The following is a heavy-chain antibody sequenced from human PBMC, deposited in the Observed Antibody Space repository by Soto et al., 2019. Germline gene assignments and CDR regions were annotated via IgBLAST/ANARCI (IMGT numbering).Heavy chain of an antibody. CDR3: ARDMSRGYDFWSGSINWFDP. J-gene: IGHJ5*02. Sequence: ASVKVSCKASGYTFTSYAMHWVRQAPGQRLEWMGWINAGNGNTKYPQKFQGRVTITRDTSASTAYMELSSLRSEDTAVYYCARDMSRGYDFWSGSINWFDPWGQGTLVTVSS. D-gene: IGHD3-3*01. CDR1: GYTFTSYA. CDR2: INAGNGNT. V-gene: IGHV1-3*01.